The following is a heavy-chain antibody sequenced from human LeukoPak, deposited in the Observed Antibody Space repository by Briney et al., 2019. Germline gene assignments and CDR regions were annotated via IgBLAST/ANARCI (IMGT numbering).Heavy chain of an antibody. CDR3: TGGSGGSRLYNWFDP. Sequence: GGSLRLSCAASGFTFSSYEMNWVRQAPGKGLEWVAVISYDGSNEYYADSVKGRFTISRDNSKNTLYLQMNSLRAEDTAVYYCTGGSGGSRLYNWFDPWGQGTLVTVSS. V-gene: IGHV3-30*03. CDR2: ISYDGSNE. J-gene: IGHJ5*02. CDR1: GFTFSSYE. D-gene: IGHD2-15*01.